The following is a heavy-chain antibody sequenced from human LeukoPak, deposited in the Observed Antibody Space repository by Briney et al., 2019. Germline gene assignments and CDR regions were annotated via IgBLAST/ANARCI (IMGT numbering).Heavy chain of an antibody. CDR2: INHSGST. J-gene: IGHJ4*02. V-gene: IGHV4-34*01. D-gene: IGHD3-16*02. CDR3: ARGVHDYVWGSYRLGFDY. Sequence: PSETLSLTCAVYGGSFSGYYWSWIRQPPGKGLEWIGEINHSGSTNYNPSLKSRVTISVDTSKNQFSLKLSSVTAADTAVYYCARGVHDYVWGSYRLGFDYWGQGTLVTVSS. CDR1: GGSFSGYY.